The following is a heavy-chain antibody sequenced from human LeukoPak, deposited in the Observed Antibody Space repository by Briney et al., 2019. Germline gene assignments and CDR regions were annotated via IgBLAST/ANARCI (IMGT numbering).Heavy chain of an antibody. CDR1: GGSISSYY. D-gene: IGHD5-12*01. CDR2: IWDTEST. V-gene: IGHV4-59*01. Sequence: SETLSLTCTVSGGSISSYYWSWIRQPPGKGLEWIGYIWDTESTDYNPSLKSRVTISLDTSKNHFSLKLRSVPAADTALYFCARGLVLATDDAFDIWGQGTLVTVSS. CDR3: ARGLVLATDDAFDI. J-gene: IGHJ3*02.